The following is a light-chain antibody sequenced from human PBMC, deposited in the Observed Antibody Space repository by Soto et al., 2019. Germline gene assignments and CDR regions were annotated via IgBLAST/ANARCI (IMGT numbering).Light chain of an antibody. CDR3: AALDDSLNGHV. Sequence: QSVLTQPHSASGTPGQRVTITCSGSSSNIGTSSVQWFQQLPGTAPKLLISTTNQRPSGVPERFSGSKSGTSASLAISGLQSEDEADYYCAALDDSLNGHVFGTGTKVTVL. J-gene: IGLJ1*01. CDR2: TTN. CDR1: SSNIGTSS. V-gene: IGLV1-44*01.